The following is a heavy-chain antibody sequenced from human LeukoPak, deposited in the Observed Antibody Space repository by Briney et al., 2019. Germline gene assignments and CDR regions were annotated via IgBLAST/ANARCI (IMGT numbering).Heavy chain of an antibody. D-gene: IGHD2-2*02. CDR2: INPASGST. J-gene: IGHJ4*02. CDR1: GYTFTDYY. V-gene: IGHV1-2*02. Sequence: GASVKVSCKASGYTFTDYYFHWVRQAPGQGLEWMGIINPASGSTTYAQSFQGRVTMTRDTSISTAYMELSRLRSDDTAVYYCARYCSSTSCYTSPYFDYWGQGTLVTVSS. CDR3: ARYCSSTSCYTSPYFDY.